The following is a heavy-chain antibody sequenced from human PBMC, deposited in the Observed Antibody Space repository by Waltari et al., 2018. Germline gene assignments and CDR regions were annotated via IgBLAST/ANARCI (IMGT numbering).Heavy chain of an antibody. CDR3: ARLRGGSDYCDY. V-gene: IGHV4-34*01. D-gene: IGHD1-26*01. CDR2: IHHSGST. Sequence: QVQLQQWGAGLLKPSETLSLTCAVYGGSFSGYYWSWIRQPPGKGLEWIGEIHHSGSTNSNPSIKRRVTISADTSKNEFALKLSSVTAADTAVYYCARLRGGSDYCDYWGQGTLVTVSS. J-gene: IGHJ4*02. CDR1: GGSFSGYY.